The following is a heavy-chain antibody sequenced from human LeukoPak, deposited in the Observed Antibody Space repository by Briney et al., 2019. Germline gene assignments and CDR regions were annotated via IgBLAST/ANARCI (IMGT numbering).Heavy chain of an antibody. V-gene: IGHV3-21*01. D-gene: IGHD1-26*01. CDR2: ISSSSSYI. CDR1: GFTFSSYS. CDR3: ARGYSGSYYVAFDI. J-gene: IGHJ3*02. Sequence: GGSLRLSCAASGFTFSSYSMNWVRQAPGKGLEWVSSISSSSSYIYYADSVKGRFTISRDNAKNSLYLQMNSLRAEDTAVYYCARGYSGSYYVAFDIWGQGTMVTVSS.